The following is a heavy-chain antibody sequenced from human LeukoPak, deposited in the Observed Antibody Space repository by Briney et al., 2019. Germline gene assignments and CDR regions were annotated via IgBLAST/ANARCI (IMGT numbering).Heavy chain of an antibody. CDR1: GFTFSSYA. CDR3: AKDQDYGDYVFDY. V-gene: IGHV3-23*01. J-gene: IGHJ4*02. Sequence: PGGSLRLSCAASGFTFSSYAMSWVRQAPGKGLEWVSAISGSGGSTYYADSVKGRFTISRDNSKNTLYPQMNSLRAEDTAVYYCAKDQDYGDYVFDYWGQGTLVTVSS. CDR2: ISGSGGST. D-gene: IGHD4-17*01.